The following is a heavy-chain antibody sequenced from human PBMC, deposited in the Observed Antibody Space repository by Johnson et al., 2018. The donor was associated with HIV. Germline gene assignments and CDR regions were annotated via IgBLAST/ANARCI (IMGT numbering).Heavy chain of an antibody. CDR2: ISYDGRNK. CDR1: GFTFSSYA. Sequence: QVQLVESGGGVVQPGRSLRLSCAASGFTFSSYAIHWVRQAPGKGLEWVAVISYDGRNKYYADSVKGRFTISRDKSKNTLYLQMNTLRAEDTAVYYVANPRGVWNHAFDIWGQVTMVTVSS. V-gene: IGHV3-30*18. CDR3: ANPRGVWNHAFDI. J-gene: IGHJ3*02. D-gene: IGHD1-1*01.